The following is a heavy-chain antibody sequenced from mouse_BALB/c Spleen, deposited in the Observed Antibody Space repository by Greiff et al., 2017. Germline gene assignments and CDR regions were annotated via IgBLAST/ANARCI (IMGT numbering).Heavy chain of an antibody. CDR2: IWSGGST. J-gene: IGHJ4*01. D-gene: IGHD2-5*01. CDR1: GFSLTSYG. CDR3: ASDSNYDYAMDY. V-gene: IGHV2-4-1*01. Sequence: QVQLKESGPGLVQPSQSLSITCTVSGFSLTSYGVHWVRQSPGKGLEWLGVIWSGGSTDYNAAFISRLSISKDNSKSQVFFKMNSLQADDTAIYYCASDSNYDYAMDYCGQGTSVTVSS.